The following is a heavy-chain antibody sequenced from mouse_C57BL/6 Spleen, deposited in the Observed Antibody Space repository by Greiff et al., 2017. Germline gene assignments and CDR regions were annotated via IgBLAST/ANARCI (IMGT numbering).Heavy chain of an antibody. Sequence: EVKLMESGGGLVQPGGSLSLSCAASGFTFTDYYMSWVRQPPGKALEWLGFIRNKANGYTTEYSASVKGRFTISRDNSQSILYLQMNALRAEDSATYYCARSRTGTTSYYYAMDYWGQGTSVTVSS. D-gene: IGHD4-1*01. CDR1: GFTFTDYY. CDR2: IRNKANGYTT. V-gene: IGHV7-3*01. J-gene: IGHJ4*01. CDR3: ARSRTGTTSYYYAMDY.